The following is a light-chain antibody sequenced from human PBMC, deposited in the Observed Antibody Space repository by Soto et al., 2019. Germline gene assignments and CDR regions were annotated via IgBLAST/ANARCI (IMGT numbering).Light chain of an antibody. J-gene: IGKJ1*01. CDR2: TAS. CDR3: QKYNTAPRT. Sequence: DIQMTQSPSSLSASVGDRITITCRASQGISDYLAWYQQKPGKVPKLLIYTASTLQSGVPSRFSGSGSGTEFTLTISSLQPEDVATYYCQKYNTAPRTFGQGTKVEIK. V-gene: IGKV1-27*01. CDR1: QGISDY.